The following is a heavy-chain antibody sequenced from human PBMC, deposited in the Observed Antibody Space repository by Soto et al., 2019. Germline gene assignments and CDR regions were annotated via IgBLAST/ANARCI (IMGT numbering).Heavy chain of an antibody. CDR3: AKDPGTGYCSSTSCYSGFDY. V-gene: IGHV3-9*01. J-gene: IGHJ4*02. CDR1: GFTFDDYA. CDR2: ISWNSGSI. D-gene: IGHD2-2*02. Sequence: GGSLRLSCAASGFTFDDYAMHWVRQAPGKGLEWVSGISWNSGSIGYADSVKGRFTISRDNAKNSLYLQMNSLRAEDTALCYCAKDPGTGYCSSTSCYSGFDYWGQGTLVTVSS.